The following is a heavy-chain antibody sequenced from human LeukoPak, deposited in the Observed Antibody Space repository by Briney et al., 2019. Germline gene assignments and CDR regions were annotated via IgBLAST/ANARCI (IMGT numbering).Heavy chain of an antibody. J-gene: IGHJ5*02. D-gene: IGHD3-10*01. V-gene: IGHV4-61*09. CDR2: IHISGNT. Sequence: SETLSLTSTVSGGSISSGSYCWSWIRQPAGKGLEWIGHIHISGNTNYNPSLKSRVTISVDTSKNQFSLKLSSVTAADTAVYYCARQSGDTMVRGVMRRVRVGWFDPWGQGTLVTVSS. CDR1: GGSISSGSYC. CDR3: ARQSGDTMVRGVMRRVRVGWFDP.